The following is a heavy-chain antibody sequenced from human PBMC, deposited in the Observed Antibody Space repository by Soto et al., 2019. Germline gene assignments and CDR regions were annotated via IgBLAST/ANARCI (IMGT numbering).Heavy chain of an antibody. CDR2: IYHTGGT. D-gene: IGHD3-10*01. J-gene: IGHJ4*02. CDR3: AREKGAGTYMGFDY. V-gene: IGHV4-4*02. Sequence: QVQLQESGPGLVKPSGTLSLTCAVSGGSISTNNWWSWVRQPPGKGLEWIGEIYHTGGTNYNPSLKSRGAMSVDKSKNQFALNLNSVTAADTAVYYCAREKGAGTYMGFDYWGQGTLVTVSS. CDR1: GGSISTNNW.